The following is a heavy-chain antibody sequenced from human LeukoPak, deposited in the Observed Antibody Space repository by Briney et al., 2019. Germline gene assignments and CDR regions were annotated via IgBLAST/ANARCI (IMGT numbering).Heavy chain of an antibody. J-gene: IGHJ3*02. Sequence: SETLSLTCTVSGGSISSSSYYWGWIRQPSGKGLEWIGSIYYSGSTYYNPSLKSRVTISVDTSKNQFSLKLSSVTAADTAVYYCARGSLTYYDSSGYYYRAFDIWGQGTMVTVSS. D-gene: IGHD3-22*01. V-gene: IGHV4-39*07. CDR3: ARGSLTYYDSSGYYYRAFDI. CDR1: GGSISSSSYY. CDR2: IYYSGST.